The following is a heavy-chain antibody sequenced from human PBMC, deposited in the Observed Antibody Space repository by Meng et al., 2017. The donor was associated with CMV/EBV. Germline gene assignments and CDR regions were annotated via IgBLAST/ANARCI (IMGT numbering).Heavy chain of an antibody. CDR1: GGSFSGYY. J-gene: IGHJ5*02. CDR3: ARVRRNYPPIYNWFDP. Sequence: LRLSCAVYGGSFSGYYWSWIRQPPGKGLEWIGEINHSGSTNYNPSLKSRVTISVDTSKNQFSLKLSSVTAADTAVYYCARVRRNYPPIYNWFDPWGQGTLVTVSS. CDR2: INHSGST. V-gene: IGHV4-34*01. D-gene: IGHD4-11*01.